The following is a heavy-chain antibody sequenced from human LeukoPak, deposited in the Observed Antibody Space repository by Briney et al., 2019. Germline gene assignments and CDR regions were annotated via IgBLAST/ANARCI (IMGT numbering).Heavy chain of an antibody. CDR1: GGSISSYY. V-gene: IGHV4-59*01. D-gene: IGHD3-10*01. CDR3: ARVLPGTDAFDI. Sequence: SETLSLTCTVSGGSISSYYWSWIRQPPGKGLEWIGYIYYSGSTNYNPSLKSRVTVSVDTSKNQFSLKLSSVTAADTAVYYCARVLPGTDAFDIWGQGTMVTVSS. CDR2: IYYSGST. J-gene: IGHJ3*02.